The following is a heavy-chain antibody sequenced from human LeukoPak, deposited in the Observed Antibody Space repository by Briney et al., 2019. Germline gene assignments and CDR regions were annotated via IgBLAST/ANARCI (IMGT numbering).Heavy chain of an antibody. CDR2: ISPNSGAP. CDR3: ASFSVGGRYDFDY. D-gene: IGHD3-9*01. J-gene: IGHJ4*02. CDR1: GYTFTAYY. Sequence: ASVKVSCKAYGYTFTAYYLHWVRQAPGQGLEWMGWISPNSGAPKYAQKFQDRVTMTRDTSINTAYMELSRLRSDDTAVYYCASFSVGGRYDFDYWGQEPLVTVSS. V-gene: IGHV1-2*02.